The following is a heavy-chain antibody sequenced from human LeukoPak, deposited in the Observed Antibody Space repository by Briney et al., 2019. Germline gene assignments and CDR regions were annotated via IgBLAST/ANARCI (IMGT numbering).Heavy chain of an antibody. J-gene: IGHJ4*02. CDR3: ARAVREMTTGDYFNY. D-gene: IGHD5-24*01. CDR1: GGSISGYY. V-gene: IGHV4-4*07. CDR2: IYTSGNT. Sequence: SETLSLTCTVSGGSISGYYWSWIRQPAGKGLEWIGRIYTSGNTNYNPSLKSRLTMSVDTSKNQFSLELSSVTAADTAVYHCARAVREMTTGDYFNYWGQGTLVTVSS.